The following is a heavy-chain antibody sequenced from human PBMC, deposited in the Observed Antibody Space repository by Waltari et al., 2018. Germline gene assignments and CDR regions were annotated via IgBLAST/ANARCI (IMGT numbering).Heavy chain of an antibody. J-gene: IGHJ4*02. Sequence: VQLVESGGVLVNPGGSLRLSCSASGFTFSSYAMGWVRQAPGKGLEWISSIGTSGATTYYVDSVKGRCANSRDNSHNTLYLQMNRLRAEDTATYYCAKMRGGVTTAFDYWGQGTLVTVSS. CDR1: GFTFSSYA. CDR3: AKMRGGVTTAFDY. CDR2: IGTSGATT. D-gene: IGHD4-4*01. V-gene: IGHV3-23*04.